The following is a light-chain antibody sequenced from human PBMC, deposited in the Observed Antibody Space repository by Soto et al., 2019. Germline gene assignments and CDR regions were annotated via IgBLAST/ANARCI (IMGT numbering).Light chain of an antibody. CDR3: TSYASGSAYV. V-gene: IGLV2-18*02. J-gene: IGLJ1*01. CDR2: DVS. CDR1: SSDVGGYNR. Sequence: QSVLTQPPSVSGSPGQSVAISCTGTSSDVGGYNRVSWYQQAPGKAPKLLIYDVSNRPSGGSTRFSGSKSGNTASLTISGLQAEDEADYYCTSYASGSAYVFGPGTKVPVL.